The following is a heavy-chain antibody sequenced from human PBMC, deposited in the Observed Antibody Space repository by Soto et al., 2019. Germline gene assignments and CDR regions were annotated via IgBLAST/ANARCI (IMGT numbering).Heavy chain of an antibody. D-gene: IGHD1-1*01. CDR2: IYYSGST. Sequence: TSETLSLTCTFSGASISRYYWSWIRQPPGKGLEWIGYIYYSGSTNYNPSLKSRVTISVDMSKNQLSLKLSSVTAADTAVYYCARACPEPYHSSYSYMDVWGKGTTVTVAS. J-gene: IGHJ6*03. CDR3: ARACPEPYHSSYSYMDV. V-gene: IGHV4-59*01. CDR1: GASISRYY.